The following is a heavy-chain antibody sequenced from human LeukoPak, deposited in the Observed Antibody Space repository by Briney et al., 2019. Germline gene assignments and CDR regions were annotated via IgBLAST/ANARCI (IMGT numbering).Heavy chain of an antibody. D-gene: IGHD3-16*02. V-gene: IGHV4-4*07. CDR2: MSTSGST. CDR3: ARHSESYDYVWGSYRLLFDY. Sequence: SETLSLTCTVSGASISSYYWSWIRQPAGKGLEWIGRMSTSGSTTYNPSLKSRVTMSVDTSKNQFSLRLTSVTAADTAVYYCARHSESYDYVWGSYRLLFDYWGQGTLVTVSS. CDR1: GASISSYY. J-gene: IGHJ4*02.